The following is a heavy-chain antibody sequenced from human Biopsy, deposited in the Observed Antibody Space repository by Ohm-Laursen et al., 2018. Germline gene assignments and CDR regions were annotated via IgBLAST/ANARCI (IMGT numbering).Heavy chain of an antibody. CDR3: ARDVVGRGASFFDF. CDR2: MSVYNGNT. D-gene: IGHD1-26*01. CDR1: GYTFGNYG. V-gene: IGHV1-18*01. Sequence: GPSVKPSCKASGYTFGNYGISWVRHAPGQGLERMGWMSVYNGNTDYPHKFQGRVTLTTDTSTSTAYMELRSLTSDDTAIYYCARDVVGRGASFFDFWGQGTSVTVSS. J-gene: IGHJ4*02.